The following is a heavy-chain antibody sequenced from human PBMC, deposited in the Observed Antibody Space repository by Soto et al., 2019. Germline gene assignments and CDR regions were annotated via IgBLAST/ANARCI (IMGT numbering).Heavy chain of an antibody. V-gene: IGHV1-46*01. CDR2: INPSGGST. CDR1: GDTFTRYY. D-gene: IGHD3-3*01. CDR3: ARDKIFGLLYSYYGMDV. Sequence: ASVNVSCKASGDTFTRYYMHWVRQAPGQGLEWMGIINPSGGSTSYAQKFQGRVTMTRDTSTSTVYMELSSLRSEDTAVYYCARDKIFGLLYSYYGMDVWGQGPTVTGS. J-gene: IGHJ6*02.